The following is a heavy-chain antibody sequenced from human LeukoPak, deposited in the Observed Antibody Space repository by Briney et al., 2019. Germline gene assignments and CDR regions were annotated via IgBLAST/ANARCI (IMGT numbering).Heavy chain of an antibody. J-gene: IGHJ5*02. V-gene: IGHV3-23*01. D-gene: IGHD3-22*01. CDR2: ISGSGGST. CDR1: GFTFSSYA. Sequence: GGSLRLSCAASGFTFSSYAMSWFRQAPGKGLEWVSAISGSGGSTYYADSVKGRFTISRDNSKNTLYLQMNSLRAEDTAVYYCAKVAGAYYDSSGYYSRYNWFDPWGQGTLVTVSS. CDR3: AKVAGAYYDSSGYYSRYNWFDP.